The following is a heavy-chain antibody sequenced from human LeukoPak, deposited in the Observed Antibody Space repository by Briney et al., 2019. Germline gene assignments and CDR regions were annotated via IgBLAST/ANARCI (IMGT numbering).Heavy chain of an antibody. CDR3: ARGDSQPMVRANQLGY. CDR1: GYTFTSYV. D-gene: IGHD3-10*01. J-gene: IGHJ4*02. V-gene: IGHV1-8*01. CDR2: MNPNSSNT. Sequence: ASVKVSCKASGYTFTSYVINWVRQASGQGLEWMGWMNPNSSNTGYAQKFQGRVTMTRNTSISTAYMELSSLRSEDTAVYYCARGDSQPMVRANQLGYWGQGTLVTVSS.